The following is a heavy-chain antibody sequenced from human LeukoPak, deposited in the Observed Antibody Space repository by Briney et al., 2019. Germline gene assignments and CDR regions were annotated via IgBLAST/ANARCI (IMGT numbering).Heavy chain of an antibody. V-gene: IGHV3-30*02. J-gene: IGHJ5*02. CDR3: ARDAPQVPAAGVLAS. D-gene: IGHD6-13*01. Sequence: GGSLRLSCAAAGFTFSSYGMHWVRQAPGKGLEWVAFIRFDASNKYYADSVKGRFTISRDNSKNTLYLQMSSLRTEDTAVYYCARDAPQVPAAGVLASWGQGTLVTVSS. CDR2: IRFDASNK. CDR1: GFTFSSYG.